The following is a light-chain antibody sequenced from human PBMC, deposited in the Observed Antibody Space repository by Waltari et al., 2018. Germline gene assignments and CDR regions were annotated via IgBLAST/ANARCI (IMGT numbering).Light chain of an antibody. J-gene: IGKJ2*01. Sequence: DIVMTQSPDSLAVSLGARAPIKCNSSQSVLDNSNSRNCLAWYRQKPGQPPKLLTYWASIRASGVPDRFSGSGSGTDFTLTISSLQADDVAVYYCQQYYSTPYTFGQGTKLEI. V-gene: IGKV4-1*01. CDR3: QQYYSTPYT. CDR1: QSVLDNSNSRNC. CDR2: WAS.